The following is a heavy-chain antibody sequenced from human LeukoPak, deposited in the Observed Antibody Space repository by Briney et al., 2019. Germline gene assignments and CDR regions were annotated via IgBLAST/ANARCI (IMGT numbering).Heavy chain of an antibody. V-gene: IGHV4-4*07. J-gene: IGHJ3*02. CDR1: GDPISSSY. CDR3: AREAGRQGYSCGWYEAFDI. CDR2: IYTSGST. D-gene: IGHD6-19*01. Sequence: PSDTLSLTCTVSGDPISSSYWSWIRQPAGKGLEWIGRIYTSGSTDYSPSLKSRATISVDTSKNQFSLKLSSVTAADTAVYYCAREAGRQGYSCGWYEAFDIWGQGTMVTVSS.